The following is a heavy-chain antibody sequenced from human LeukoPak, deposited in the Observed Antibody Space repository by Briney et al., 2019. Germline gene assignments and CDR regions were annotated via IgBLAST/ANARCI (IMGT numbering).Heavy chain of an antibody. CDR1: GFTFSTYA. D-gene: IGHD6-19*01. V-gene: IGHV3-30*14. CDR3: ARIQYSSGWYPDAFDI. CDR2: ISYDGSNK. Sequence: GGSLRLSCAASGFTFSTYAMHWVRQGPGKGLEWVAVISYDGSNKYYADSVKGRFTISRDNSKNTLYLQMNSLRAEDTAVYYCARIQYSSGWYPDAFDIWGQGTMVTVSS. J-gene: IGHJ3*02.